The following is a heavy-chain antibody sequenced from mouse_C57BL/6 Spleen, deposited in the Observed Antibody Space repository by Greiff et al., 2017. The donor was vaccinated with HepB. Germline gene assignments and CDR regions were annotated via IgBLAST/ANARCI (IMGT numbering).Heavy chain of an antibody. CDR3: ERQLGDY. CDR2: IYPGDGDT. J-gene: IGHJ2*01. Sequence: QVQLQQSGPELVKPGASVKISCKASGYAFSSSWMNWVKQRPGKGLEWIGRIYPGDGDTNYNGKFKGKATLTADKSSSTAYMQLSSLTSEDSAVYFCERQLGDYWGQGTTLTVSS. CDR1: GYAFSSSW. V-gene: IGHV1-82*01. D-gene: IGHD4-1*02.